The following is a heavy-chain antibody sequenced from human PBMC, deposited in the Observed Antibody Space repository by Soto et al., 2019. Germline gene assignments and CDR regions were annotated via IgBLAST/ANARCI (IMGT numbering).Heavy chain of an antibody. CDR2: INGYTGNS. V-gene: IGHV1-18*01. D-gene: IGHD1-1*01. CDR3: ARSWVTGNGGIDV. J-gene: IGHJ6*02. Sequence: QVQLVQSGAEVKKPGASVKVSCKTSGYTFTSYGLSWVRQAPGQGLEWMGWINGYTGNSNYAQKFQGRVTMTTDTSTNTAYLDLWTLLYDDTAGYYCARSWVTGNGGIDVWGHGPTVTVSS. CDR1: GYTFTSYG.